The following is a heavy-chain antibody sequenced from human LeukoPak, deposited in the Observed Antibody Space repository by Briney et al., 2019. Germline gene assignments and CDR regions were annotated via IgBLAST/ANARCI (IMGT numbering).Heavy chain of an antibody. Sequence: PSETLSLTCTVSGGSISSYYWSWIRQPAGKGLEWIGRIYTSGSTNYNPSLKSRVTMSVDTSKNQFSLKLSSVTAADTAVYYCARDDSGYYDSSGYYYLDAFDIWGQGTMVTVSS. D-gene: IGHD3-22*01. CDR3: ARDDSGYYDSSGYYYLDAFDI. V-gene: IGHV4-4*07. CDR2: IYTSGST. CDR1: GGSISSYY. J-gene: IGHJ3*02.